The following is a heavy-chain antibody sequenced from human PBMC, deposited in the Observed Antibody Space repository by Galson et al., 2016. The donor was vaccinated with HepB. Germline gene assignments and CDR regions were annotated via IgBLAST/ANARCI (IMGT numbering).Heavy chain of an antibody. CDR1: KFIFRGFW. CDR3: SRDRNFAADT. Sequence: SLRLSCAASKFIFRGFWMQWVRQAPGEGLKWVTRINGDGSTTVYADPVKGRFIISRDNVNSILFLQMTSLRAEDTAVYFCSRDRNFAADTWGQGTLVTVSS. V-gene: IGHV3-74*01. D-gene: IGHD6-13*01. CDR2: INGDGSTT. J-gene: IGHJ5*02.